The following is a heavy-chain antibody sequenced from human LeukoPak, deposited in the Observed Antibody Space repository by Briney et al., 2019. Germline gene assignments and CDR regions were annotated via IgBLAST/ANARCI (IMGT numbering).Heavy chain of an antibody. D-gene: IGHD3-3*01. CDR3: ARDLADFWSGQGAFDI. J-gene: IGHJ3*02. CDR1: GGSISSYY. CDR2: IYTSGST. Sequence: PSETLSLTCTVSGGSISSYYWSWIRQPAGKGLERIGRIYTSGSTNYNPSLKSRVTMSVDTSKNQFSLKLSSVTAADTAVYYCARDLADFWSGQGAFDIWGQGTMVTVSS. V-gene: IGHV4-4*07.